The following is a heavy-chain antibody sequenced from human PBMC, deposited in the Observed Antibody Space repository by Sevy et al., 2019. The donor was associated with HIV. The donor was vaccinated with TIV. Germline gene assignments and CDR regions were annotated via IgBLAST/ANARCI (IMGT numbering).Heavy chain of an antibody. Sequence: ASVKVSCKVSGYTLSQLSMHWVRQAPGKGLEWMGRFDPEDGETIFAQRFQGRVTMTEDTFTDTAYMELSSLRSEDTTVYYCASAGEYYEDNSGYLDYWGQGTLVTVSS. J-gene: IGHJ4*02. CDR2: FDPEDGET. V-gene: IGHV1-24*01. D-gene: IGHD3-22*01. CDR1: GYTLSQLS. CDR3: ASAGEYYEDNSGYLDY.